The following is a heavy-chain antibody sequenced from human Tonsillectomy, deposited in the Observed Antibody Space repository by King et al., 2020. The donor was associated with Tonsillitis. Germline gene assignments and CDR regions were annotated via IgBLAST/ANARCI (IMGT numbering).Heavy chain of an antibody. CDR3: AKDAPSESNWERGLAYEN. D-gene: IGHD3-16*01. CDR2: ISGSGGSK. V-gene: IGHV3-23*04. CDR1: GFIFSNYV. J-gene: IGHJ4*02. Sequence: VQLVESGGGLVQPGESLRLSCVASGFIFSNYVMTWVRQAPGKGLEWVSSISGSGGSKYYADSVKGRFTNARDNSRNTLYLQVYGLRDEDADVYFCAKDAPSESNWERGLAYENWGQGTLVTVSS.